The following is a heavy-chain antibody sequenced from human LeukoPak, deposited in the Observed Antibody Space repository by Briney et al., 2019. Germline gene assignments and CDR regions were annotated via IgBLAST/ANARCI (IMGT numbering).Heavy chain of an antibody. D-gene: IGHD3-22*01. V-gene: IGHV4-31*03. Sequence: SETLSLTCTVSGGSISSGGYYWSWTRQHPGKGLEWIGYIYYSGSTYYNPSLKSRVTISVDTSKNQFSLKLSSVTAADTAVYYCARELRGSSGYYGPFDYWGQGALVTVSS. CDR1: GGSISSGGYY. CDR2: IYYSGST. CDR3: ARELRGSSGYYGPFDY. J-gene: IGHJ4*02.